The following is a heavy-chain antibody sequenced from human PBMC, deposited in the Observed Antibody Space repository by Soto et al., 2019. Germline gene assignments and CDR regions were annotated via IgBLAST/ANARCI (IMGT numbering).Heavy chain of an antibody. CDR3: AKDRPVAGTSPNYFDY. Sequence: PGGFLRLSCAASGFTFSSYGMHWVRQAPGKGLEWAAVISYDGSNKYYADSVKGRFTISRDNSKNTLYLQMNSLRAEDTAVYYCAKDRPVAGTSPNYFDYWGQGTLVTVSS. CDR1: GFTFSSYG. V-gene: IGHV3-30*18. D-gene: IGHD6-19*01. CDR2: ISYDGSNK. J-gene: IGHJ4*02.